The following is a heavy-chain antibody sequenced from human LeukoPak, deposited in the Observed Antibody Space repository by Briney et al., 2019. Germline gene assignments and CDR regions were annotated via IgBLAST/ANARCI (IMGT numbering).Heavy chain of an antibody. J-gene: IGHJ5*02. Sequence: ASETLSLTCAVYGGSFSGYYWSWIRQPPGKGLEWIGEINHSGSTNYNPSLKSRVTISVDTSKNQFSLKLSSVTAADTAVYYCARGARITMVRGVITWFDPWGQGTLVTVSS. CDR2: INHSGST. V-gene: IGHV4-34*01. CDR3: ARGARITMVRGVITWFDP. D-gene: IGHD3-10*01. CDR1: GGSFSGYY.